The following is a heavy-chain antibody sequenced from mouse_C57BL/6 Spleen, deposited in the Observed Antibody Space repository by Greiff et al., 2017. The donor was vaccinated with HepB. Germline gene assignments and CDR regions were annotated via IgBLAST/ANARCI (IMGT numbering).Heavy chain of an antibody. CDR2: ISDGGSYT. CDR3: ARDLSSYHYFDY. D-gene: IGHD1-1*01. CDR1: GFTFSSYA. V-gene: IGHV5-4*01. J-gene: IGHJ2*01. Sequence: EVQLVESGGGLVKPGGSLKLSCAASGFTFSSYAMSWVRQTPEKRLEWVATISDGGSYTYYPDNVKGRFTISRDNAKNNLYLQMSHLKSEDTAMYYCARDLSSYHYFDYWGQGTTLTVSS.